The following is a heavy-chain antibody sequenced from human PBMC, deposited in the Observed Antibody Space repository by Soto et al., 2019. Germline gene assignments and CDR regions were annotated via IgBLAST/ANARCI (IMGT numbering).Heavy chain of an antibody. V-gene: IGHV3-30*18. Sequence: PGGSLRLSCAASGFTFSSYGMHWVRQAPGKGLEWVAVISYDGSNKYYADSVKGRFTISRDNSKNTLYLQMNSLRAEDTAVYYCAKVPRGTLSAPFDYWGQGTLVTVSS. J-gene: IGHJ4*02. CDR3: AKVPRGTLSAPFDY. CDR2: ISYDGSNK. CDR1: GFTFSSYG.